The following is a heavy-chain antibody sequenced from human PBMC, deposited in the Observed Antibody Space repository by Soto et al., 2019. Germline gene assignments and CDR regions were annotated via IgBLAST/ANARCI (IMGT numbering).Heavy chain of an antibody. CDR3: ARGGTSGSAVYNWFDP. Sequence: SETLSLTCSVTGASVSSHSWSWIRQSPGKGLEWIGYIHYSGGTNYAPSLRSRVTISVETSKNQLSLNLTSLTAADTAVYYCARGGTSGSAVYNWFDPWGQGTLVTVSS. CDR1: GASVSSHS. D-gene: IGHD3-10*01. CDR2: IHYSGGT. J-gene: IGHJ5*02. V-gene: IGHV4-59*02.